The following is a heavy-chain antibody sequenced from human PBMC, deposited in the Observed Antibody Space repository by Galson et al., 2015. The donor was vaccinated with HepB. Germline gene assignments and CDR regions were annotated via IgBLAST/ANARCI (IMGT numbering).Heavy chain of an antibody. CDR3: VRDPRIAAFDL. CDR2: TYYRSKWYY. CDR1: GDSVSDNNAV. J-gene: IGHJ3*01. V-gene: IGHV6-1*01. Sequence: CAISGDSVSDNNAVWNWIRQSPSRGLEWLGRTYYRSKWYYDYAVSLKSRITVNPDTSKNQFSLHLDAVTPEDTAIYYCVRDPRIAAFDLWGQGTMVTVSS. D-gene: IGHD2-21*01.